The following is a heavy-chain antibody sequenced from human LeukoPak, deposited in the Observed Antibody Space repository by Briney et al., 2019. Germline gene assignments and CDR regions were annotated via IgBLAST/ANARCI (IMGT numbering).Heavy chain of an antibody. D-gene: IGHD6-19*01. CDR3: AKDGSAWYLDY. V-gene: IGHV3-30*18. CDR1: GFTFSNYG. Sequence: PGGCLRLSCAASGFTFSNYGMQWVRQAPGEGLEWVALIAYDGSYKYYVDSVKGRFTISRDNSKNTLDLQMNSLRAEDTAVYYCAKDGSAWYLDYWGQGTLVTVSS. J-gene: IGHJ4*02. CDR2: IAYDGSYK.